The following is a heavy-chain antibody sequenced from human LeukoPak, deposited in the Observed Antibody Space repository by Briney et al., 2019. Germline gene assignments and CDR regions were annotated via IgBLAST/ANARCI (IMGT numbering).Heavy chain of an antibody. Sequence: SETLSLTCTVSGGSISSYYWSWIRQPAGKGLEWIGRIYTSGSTNYNPSLKSRVTMSVDTSKNQFSLKLSSVTAADTAVYYCARGGWSSSWSKPTKYYFDYWGQGTLVTVSS. V-gene: IGHV4-4*07. J-gene: IGHJ4*02. CDR3: ARGGWSSSWSKPTKYYFDY. D-gene: IGHD6-13*01. CDR2: IYTSGST. CDR1: GGSISSYY.